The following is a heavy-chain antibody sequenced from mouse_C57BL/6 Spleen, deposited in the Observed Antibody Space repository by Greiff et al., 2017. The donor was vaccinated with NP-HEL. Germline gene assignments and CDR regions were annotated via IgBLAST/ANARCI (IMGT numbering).Heavy chain of an antibody. CDR1: GFNIKDYY. D-gene: IGHD2-2*01. J-gene: IGHJ4*01. CDR3: ARRGVYGYDDAMDY. CDR2: IDPEDGDT. Sequence: EVQLQQSGAELVKPGASVKLSCTASGFNIKDYYMHWVKQRTEQGLEWIGRIDPEDGDTKYAPKFQGKATITADTSSNTAYLQLSSLTSEDTAVYYCARRGVYGYDDAMDYWGQGTSVTVSS. V-gene: IGHV14-2*01.